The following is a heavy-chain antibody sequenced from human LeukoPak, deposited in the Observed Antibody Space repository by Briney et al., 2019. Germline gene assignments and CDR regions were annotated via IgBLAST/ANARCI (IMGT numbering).Heavy chain of an antibody. V-gene: IGHV3-21*01. Sequence: GGSLRLSCAASGFTFSSYSTNWVRQAPGKGLEWVSSISSSSSYIYYADSVKGRFTISRDNAKNSLYLQMNSLRAEDTAVYYCARESYSGSYHLRAFDFWGRGTMVTVSS. CDR1: GFTFSSYS. CDR2: ISSSSSYI. D-gene: IGHD1-26*01. J-gene: IGHJ3*01. CDR3: ARESYSGSYHLRAFDF.